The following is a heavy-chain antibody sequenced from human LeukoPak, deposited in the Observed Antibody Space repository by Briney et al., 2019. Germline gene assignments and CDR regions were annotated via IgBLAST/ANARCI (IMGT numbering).Heavy chain of an antibody. CDR1: GFSVSGNN. V-gene: IGHV3-53*01. CDR3: ARGGARQQLVENYFDH. Sequence: PGGSLRLSCAASGFSVSGNNIHWVRQAPGKGLEWVSVIYRGDNTYYAASVKGRFTVSRDNSKNTLFLQMNSLRAEDTAVYYCARGGARQQLVENYFDHWGRGTLVTVSS. J-gene: IGHJ4*02. CDR2: IYRGDNT. D-gene: IGHD6-13*01.